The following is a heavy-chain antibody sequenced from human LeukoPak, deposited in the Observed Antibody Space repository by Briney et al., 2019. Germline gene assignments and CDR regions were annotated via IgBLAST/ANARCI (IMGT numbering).Heavy chain of an antibody. V-gene: IGHV3-23*01. D-gene: IGHD6-13*01. CDR3: ARESPVAATGRSWFDS. CDR1: GFTFSSYS. CDR2: ITVGGSTT. J-gene: IGHJ5*01. Sequence: GGSLRLSCAASGFTFSSYSMSWVRQAPGKGLEWVSTITVGGSTTYYADSVKGRFTISRDNSKNTLYLQMNSLRAEDTALYYCARESPVAATGRSWFDSWGQGTLVTVSS.